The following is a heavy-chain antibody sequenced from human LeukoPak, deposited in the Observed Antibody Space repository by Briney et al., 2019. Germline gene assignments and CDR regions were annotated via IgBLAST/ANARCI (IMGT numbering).Heavy chain of an antibody. CDR1: GFTFSSYG. V-gene: IGHV3-30*02. D-gene: IGHD6-19*01. J-gene: IGHJ4*02. CDR2: IRYDGSNK. Sequence: GGSLRLSCAASGFTFSSYGMHWVRQAPGKGLEWVAFIRYDGSNKYYADSVKGRFTISRDNSKNTLYLQMNSLRAEDTGVYFCAKDLRSGWYTAYWGQGTLVTVSS. CDR3: AKDLRSGWYTAY.